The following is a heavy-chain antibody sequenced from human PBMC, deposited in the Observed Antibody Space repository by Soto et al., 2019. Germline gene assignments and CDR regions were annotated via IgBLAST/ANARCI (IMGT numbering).Heavy chain of an antibody. J-gene: IGHJ4*02. CDR2: MCHTGSP. V-gene: IGHV4-30-2*01. CDR1: GAANTTGGYS. CDR3: ARVKGTRYFDF. D-gene: IGHD3-10*01. Sequence: TLALTWAVSGAANTTGGYSGRWRLQPTGNGLQWIGYMCHTGSPNYNPSLKGRVTMSFATYTNDFSLNLNSVTAADKAVYFCARVKGTRYFDFWGPGLLV.